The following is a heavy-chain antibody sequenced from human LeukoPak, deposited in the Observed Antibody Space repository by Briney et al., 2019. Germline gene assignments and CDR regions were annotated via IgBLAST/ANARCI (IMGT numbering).Heavy chain of an antibody. CDR3: ARGKVDIVVVPAADFDY. CDR1: GYTFTIYG. D-gene: IGHD2-2*01. Sequence: ASVKVSCKASGYTFTIYGISWVRQAPGQGLEWMGWISAYNGNTNYAQKLQGRVTMTTDTSTSTAYMELRSLRSDDTAVYYCARGKVDIVVVPAADFDYWGQGTLVTVSS. J-gene: IGHJ4*02. V-gene: IGHV1-18*01. CDR2: ISAYNGNT.